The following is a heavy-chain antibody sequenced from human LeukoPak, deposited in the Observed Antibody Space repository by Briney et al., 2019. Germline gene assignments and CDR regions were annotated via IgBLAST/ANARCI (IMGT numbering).Heavy chain of an antibody. J-gene: IGHJ5*02. D-gene: IGHD6-13*01. CDR1: GYTFTSYG. CDR2: ISAYNGNT. CDR3: ARVAAAGTGFNWFDP. V-gene: IGHV1-18*01. Sequence: GASVKVSCKASGYTFTSYGISWVRQAPGQGLEWMGWISAYNGNTNYAQKLQGRVTMTTDTSTSTAYMELRSLRSDDTAVYDCARVAAAGTGFNWFDPWGQGTLVTVSS.